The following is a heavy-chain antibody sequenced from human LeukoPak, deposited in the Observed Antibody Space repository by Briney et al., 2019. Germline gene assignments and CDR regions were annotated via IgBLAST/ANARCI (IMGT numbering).Heavy chain of an antibody. J-gene: IGHJ4*02. Sequence: GGSLRLSCGASGFTFTTYAMTWVRQAPGKGLEWVAFIRYDGSNKYYADSVKGRFTISRDNSKNTLYLQMNSLRAEDTAVYYCALTYGSGSYPPFDYWGQGTLVTVSS. CDR2: IRYDGSNK. D-gene: IGHD3-10*01. CDR3: ALTYGSGSYPPFDY. CDR1: GFTFTTYA. V-gene: IGHV3-30*02.